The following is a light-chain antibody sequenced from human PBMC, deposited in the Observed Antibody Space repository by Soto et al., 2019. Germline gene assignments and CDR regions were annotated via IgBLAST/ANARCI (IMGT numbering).Light chain of an antibody. J-gene: IGKJ4*01. Sequence: EMGLCNSPGTLSMAPCHTATLSCRRSQTVTGNYLAWYHQKPGQAPRLLIHSASSRATGIPDRFSASGSGTDYTLTIRRLEPEDFAVYCCQQDSSLPRTFGQGTKVEIK. CDR3: QQDSSLPRT. CDR1: QTVTGNY. V-gene: IGKV3-20*01. CDR2: SAS.